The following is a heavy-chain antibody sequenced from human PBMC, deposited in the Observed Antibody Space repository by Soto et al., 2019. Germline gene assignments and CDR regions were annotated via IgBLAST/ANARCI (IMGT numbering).Heavy chain of an antibody. CDR1: GFTFSDYY. J-gene: IGHJ4*02. CDR3: ARGRGAAADYFDF. Sequence: QVQLVESGGGLVKPGGSLRLSCAVSGFTFSDYYMTWIRQAPGTGLEWVSYISSSTSHTHYADSVKGRFTISRDNAKNSLFLQMNSLRAEDTAVYYCARGRGAAADYFDFWGQGTLGTVSS. CDR2: ISSSTSHT. V-gene: IGHV3-11*05. D-gene: IGHD6-13*01.